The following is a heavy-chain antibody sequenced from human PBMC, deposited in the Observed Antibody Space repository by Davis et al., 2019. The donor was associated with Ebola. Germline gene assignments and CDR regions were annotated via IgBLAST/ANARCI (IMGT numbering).Heavy chain of an antibody. J-gene: IGHJ6*02. V-gene: IGHV3-53*01. CDR2: IYSGGST. D-gene: IGHD5-18*01. CDR1: GFTVSSNY. Sequence: GESLKISCAASGFTVSSNYMSWVRQAPGKGLEWVSVIYSGGSTYYADSVKGRFTISRDNSKNTLYLQVNSLRAEDTAVYYCAKDQGSYGYEYYYYYGVDVWGQGTTVTVSS. CDR3: AKDQGSYGYEYYYYYGVDV.